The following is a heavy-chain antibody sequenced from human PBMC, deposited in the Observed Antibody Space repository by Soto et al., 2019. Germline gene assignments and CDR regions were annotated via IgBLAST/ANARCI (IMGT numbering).Heavy chain of an antibody. Sequence: PSETLSLTCTISGGSISSYYWSWIRQPPGKGLEWIGYIYYSGSTNYNPSLKSRVTISVDTSKNQFSLKLSSVTAADTAVYYCARHYYGDANWFDPCGQGTLVTVSS. V-gene: IGHV4-59*08. CDR2: IYYSGST. CDR1: GGSISSYY. D-gene: IGHD4-17*01. J-gene: IGHJ5*02. CDR3: ARHYYGDANWFDP.